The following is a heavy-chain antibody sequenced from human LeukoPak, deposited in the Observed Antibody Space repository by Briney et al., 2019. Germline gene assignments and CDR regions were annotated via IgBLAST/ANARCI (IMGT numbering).Heavy chain of an antibody. V-gene: IGHV1-2*02. Sequence: ASVKVSCKASGYTFTGYYMHWVRQAPGQGLEWMGWINPNSGGTNYAQKFQGRDTMTRDTSISTAYMELSRLRSDDTAVYYCARDNSYCGGDCPPEYYFDYWGQGTLVTVSS. CDR2: INPNSGGT. CDR3: ARDNSYCGGDCPPEYYFDY. D-gene: IGHD2-21*02. J-gene: IGHJ4*02. CDR1: GYTFTGYY.